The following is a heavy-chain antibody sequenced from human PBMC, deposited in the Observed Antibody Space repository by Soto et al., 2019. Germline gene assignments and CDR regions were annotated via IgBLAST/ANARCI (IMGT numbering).Heavy chain of an antibody. J-gene: IGHJ4*02. D-gene: IGHD5-18*01. CDR3: ASGAMDY. V-gene: IGHV3-30-3*01. CDR2: ISYDGSNK. Sequence: GGSLRLSCAASGFTFSSYAMHWVRQAPGKGLEWVAVISYDGSNKYYADSVKGRFTISRDNSKNTLYLQMNSLRAEDTAVYYCASGAMDYWGQGTLVTVPS. CDR1: GFTFSSYA.